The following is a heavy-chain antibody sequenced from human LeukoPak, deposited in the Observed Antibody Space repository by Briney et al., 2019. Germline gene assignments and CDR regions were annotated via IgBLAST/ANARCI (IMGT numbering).Heavy chain of an antibody. D-gene: IGHD1-7*01. CDR2: TVSEIDGGTT. V-gene: IGHV3-15*04. Sequence: GGSLRLSCAASGFTFNYAWMSWVRQVPGKGLEWVGQTVSEIDGGTTDYAAPVKGRFTISRDDSRSTLYLQMNSLKIEDTAVYYCTTDEDWNYARKDVWGQGATVIVSS. CDR3: TTDEDWNYARKDV. CDR1: GFTFNYAW. J-gene: IGHJ6*02.